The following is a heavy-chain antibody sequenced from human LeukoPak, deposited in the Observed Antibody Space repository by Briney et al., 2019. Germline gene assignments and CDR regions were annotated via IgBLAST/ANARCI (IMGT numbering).Heavy chain of an antibody. CDR1: GGSISSYY. Sequence: SETLSLTCTVSGGSISSYYWSWIRQPPGKGLEWIGSIYYSGTTNYNPSLKSRVTISLDTSKNQFSLKLTSVTAADTALYYCARRDYGGLAYFFDYWGQGTLVTVSS. V-gene: IGHV4-59*08. CDR3: ARRDYGGLAYFFDY. J-gene: IGHJ4*02. D-gene: IGHD4-23*01. CDR2: IYYSGTT.